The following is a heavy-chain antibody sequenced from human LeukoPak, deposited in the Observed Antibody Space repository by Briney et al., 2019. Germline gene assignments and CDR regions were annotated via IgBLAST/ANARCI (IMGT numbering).Heavy chain of an antibody. CDR1: GFTFSSYA. CDR2: SSGSGGST. J-gene: IGHJ3*01. D-gene: IGHD4-17*01. Sequence: GGSLRLSCAASGFTFSSYAMSWVRQAPGRGLEWVSASSGSGGSTYYADSVKGRFTISRDNSKNTLYLQMNSLRADDTAMYYCASMTTVTLDDAFDLWGQGTKVTVSS. CDR3: ASMTTVTLDDAFDL. V-gene: IGHV3-23*01.